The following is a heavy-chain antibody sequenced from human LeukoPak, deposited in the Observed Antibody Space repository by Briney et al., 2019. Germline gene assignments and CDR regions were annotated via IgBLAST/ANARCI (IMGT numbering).Heavy chain of an antibody. D-gene: IGHD3-16*02. Sequence: GGALRLSCAASGFTFSSYAMSWVRQAPGKGLEGVSAVSGSRGSTYYADAVKGRFTISRDNSKNTLFLQMNSRRAEDTAVYYCAKRTLGGAMVEPFDYWGQGTLVTVSS. CDR3: AKRTLGGAMVEPFDY. CDR2: VSGSRGST. V-gene: IGHV3-23*01. CDR1: GFTFSSYA. J-gene: IGHJ4*02.